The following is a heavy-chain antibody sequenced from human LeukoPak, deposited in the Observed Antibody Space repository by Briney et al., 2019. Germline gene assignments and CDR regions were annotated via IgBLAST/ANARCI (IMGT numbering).Heavy chain of an antibody. J-gene: IGHJ6*02. CDR2: MNPNSGNT. CDR3: AKGYSSGWLDNSMDV. Sequence: GSVKVSCKASGYTFTSYDINWVRQAAGQGLEWMGWMNPNSGNTDYAQKFQGRVTITRNTSISTAYMELSSLRSEDTAVYYCAKGYSSGWLDNSMDVWGQGTPVTVSS. D-gene: IGHD6-19*01. CDR1: GYTFTSYD. V-gene: IGHV1-8*01.